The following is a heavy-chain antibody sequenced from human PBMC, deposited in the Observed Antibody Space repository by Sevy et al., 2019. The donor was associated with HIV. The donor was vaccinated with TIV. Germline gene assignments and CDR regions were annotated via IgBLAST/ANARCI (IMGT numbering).Heavy chain of an antibody. D-gene: IGHD2-2*01. CDR1: GFTFSSYG. V-gene: IGHV3-30*18. CDR3: AKDDCSSTSCYIGGSDY. Sequence: GGSLRLSCAASGFTFSSYGMHWVRQAPGKGLEWVAVISYDGSNKYYADSVKGRFTISRDNSKNTLYLQMNSLRAEDTGVYYCAKDDCSSTSCYIGGSDYWGQGTLVTVSS. CDR2: ISYDGSNK. J-gene: IGHJ4*02.